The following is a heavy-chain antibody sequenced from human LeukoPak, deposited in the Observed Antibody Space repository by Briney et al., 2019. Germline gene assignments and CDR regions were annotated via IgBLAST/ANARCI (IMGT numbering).Heavy chain of an antibody. CDR3: ARDSVEWYIFDY. CDR1: GFTFSSYW. J-gene: IGHJ4*02. V-gene: IGHV3-74*01. CDR2: TNRDGSST. D-gene: IGHD3-3*01. Sequence: GGSLRFSCAASGFTFSSYWMHWVRQAPGKGPVWVARTNRDGSSTAYADSVKGRFTISKDNAKNTLYLLMNSLRAEDTAVYYCARDSVEWYIFDYWGQGTLGTVSS.